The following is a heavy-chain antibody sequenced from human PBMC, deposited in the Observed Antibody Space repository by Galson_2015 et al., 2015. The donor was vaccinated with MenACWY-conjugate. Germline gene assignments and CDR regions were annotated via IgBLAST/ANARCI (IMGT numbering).Heavy chain of an antibody. CDR3: AGRSSSGGRADFDY. V-gene: IGHV1-46*01. J-gene: IGHJ4*02. Sequence: SVKVSCKASGYTSTTDSIHWVRQAPGQGLEWMGRINPSSGTTTYAHKVQGRGTMTRDTAYMELYSLRSEDTAVSDGAGRSSSGGRADFDYWGQGNLVTVSS. CDR1: GYTSTTDS. CDR2: INPSSGTT. D-gene: IGHD3-22*01.